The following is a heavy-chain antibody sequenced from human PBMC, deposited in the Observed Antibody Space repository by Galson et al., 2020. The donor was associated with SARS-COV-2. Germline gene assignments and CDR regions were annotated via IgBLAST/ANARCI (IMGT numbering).Heavy chain of an antibody. D-gene: IGHD3-16*01. V-gene: IGHV4-34*01. J-gene: IGHJ4*02. CDR3: AGGVWGDYPYY. CDR2: INHSGST. Sequence: SETLSLTCAVYGGSFSGYYWSWIRQPPGKGLEWIGEINHSGSTNYNPSLKSRVTISVDTSKNQFSLKLSSVTAADTAVYYCAGGVWGDYPYYWGQGTLVTVSS. CDR1: GGSFSGYY.